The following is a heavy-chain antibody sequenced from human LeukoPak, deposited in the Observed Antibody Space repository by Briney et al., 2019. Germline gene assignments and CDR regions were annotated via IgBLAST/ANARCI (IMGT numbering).Heavy chain of an antibody. Sequence: GEPLKISCKGSGYTFSSYWIAWVRQMPGKGLEWMGIIYPGDSDIRYSPSFQGQVTISADKSISTAYLQWSSLKASDTAMYYCARRSVTSAFDIWGQGTMVTVSS. J-gene: IGHJ3*02. CDR2: IYPGDSDI. CDR1: GYTFSSYW. CDR3: ARRSVTSAFDI. V-gene: IGHV5-51*01. D-gene: IGHD4-17*01.